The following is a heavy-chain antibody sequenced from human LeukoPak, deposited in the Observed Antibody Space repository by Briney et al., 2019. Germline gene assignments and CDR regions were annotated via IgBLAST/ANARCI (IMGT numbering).Heavy chain of an antibody. Sequence: PGGSLRLSCAASGFTFTSHWMSWVRQAPGKGLEWVARMNLDGSEKYYVDSVKGRFTISRDNAKTSLYLEMNSLRAEDTAVYYCARDATYCTNGVCCTRFDYWGQGTLVTVSS. CDR3: ARDATYCTNGVCCTRFDY. J-gene: IGHJ4*02. CDR1: GFTFTSHW. V-gene: IGHV3-7*01. CDR2: MNLDGSEK. D-gene: IGHD2-8*01.